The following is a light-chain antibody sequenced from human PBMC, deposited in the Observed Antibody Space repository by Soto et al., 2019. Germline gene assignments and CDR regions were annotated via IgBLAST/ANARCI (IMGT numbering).Light chain of an antibody. J-gene: IGKJ5*01. V-gene: IGKV1-39*01. CDR1: QNISSY. CDR2: AAS. Sequence: DIQMTQSPSSLSASVGDRVTITCRASQNISSYLNWYQQKPGKAPKLLIYAASSLQSGVPSRFSGSGSATDFTLSISSLLPEDFVTYYCRQKYSNLAITFGQGTRLEIK. CDR3: RQKYSNLAIT.